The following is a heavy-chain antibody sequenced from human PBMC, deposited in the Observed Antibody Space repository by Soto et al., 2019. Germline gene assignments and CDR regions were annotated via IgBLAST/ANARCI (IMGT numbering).Heavy chain of an antibody. CDR2: ISAYNGDT. CDR1: GYTFTLFG. CDR3: ARGGQYRYFDY. J-gene: IGHJ4*02. V-gene: IGHV1-18*01. Sequence: QVQLVQSGAEVKKPGASVKVSCTTSGYTFTLFGLTWVRQAPGQGLEWMGWISAYNGDTKYAEKLVGRVTLTTDTSTDTAYMELTSLASDDPAEYYCARGGQYRYFDYWGQGTLVTVSS. D-gene: IGHD2-2*02.